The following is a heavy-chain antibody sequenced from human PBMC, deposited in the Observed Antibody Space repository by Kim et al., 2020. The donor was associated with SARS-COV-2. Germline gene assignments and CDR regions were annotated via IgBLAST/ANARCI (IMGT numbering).Heavy chain of an antibody. D-gene: IGHD5-18*01. CDR3: ARGPRKPQVIPIRYGRWWYFDL. J-gene: IGHJ2*01. CDR2: INHSGST. Sequence: SETLSLTCAVYGGSFSGYYWSWIRQPPGKGLEWIGEINHSGSTNYNPSLKSRVTISVDTSKNQFSLKLSSVTAADTAVYYCARGPRKPQVIPIRYGRWWYFDLWGRGTLVTVSS. V-gene: IGHV4-34*01. CDR1: GGSFSGYY.